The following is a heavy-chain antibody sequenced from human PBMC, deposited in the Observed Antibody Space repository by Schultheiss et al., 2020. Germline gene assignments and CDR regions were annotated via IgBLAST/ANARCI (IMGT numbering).Heavy chain of an antibody. CDR3: ARSVEWLRPYFDY. V-gene: IGHV4-34*01. J-gene: IGHJ4*02. D-gene: IGHD5-12*01. CDR2: IYHSGST. Sequence: SETLSLTCAVYGGSFSGYYWNWIRQPPGKGLEWIGEIYHSGSTNYNPSLKSRVTISVDTSKNQFSLKLSSVTAADTAVYYCARSVEWLRPYFDYWGQGTLVTVSS. CDR1: GGSFSGYY.